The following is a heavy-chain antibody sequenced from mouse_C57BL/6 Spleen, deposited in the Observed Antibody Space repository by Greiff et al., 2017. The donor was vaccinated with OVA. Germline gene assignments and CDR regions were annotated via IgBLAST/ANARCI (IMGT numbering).Heavy chain of an antibody. V-gene: IGHV1-80*01. CDR2: IYPGDGDT. Sequence: VQLQQSGAELVKPGASVKISCKASGYAFSSYWMNWVKQRPGKGLEWIGQIYPGDGDTNYNGKLKGKATLTADKSSSTAYMQLSSLTSEDSAVYFCAREGTAQAAMDYWGQGTSVTVSS. J-gene: IGHJ4*01. CDR3: AREGTAQAAMDY. D-gene: IGHD3-2*02. CDR1: GYAFSSYW.